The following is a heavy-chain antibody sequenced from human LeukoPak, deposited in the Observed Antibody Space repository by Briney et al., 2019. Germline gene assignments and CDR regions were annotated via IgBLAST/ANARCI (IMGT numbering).Heavy chain of an antibody. CDR1: GFTFSSYS. J-gene: IGHJ4*02. CDR3: ARGSTGGYSGYDATRKYFDY. D-gene: IGHD5-12*01. V-gene: IGHV3-21*01. Sequence: GGSLRLSCAASGFTFSSYSMNWVRQAPGKGLEWVSSISSRSSYIYYTDSVKGRFTTSRDNAKNSLPLQMNSLRAEDTALYYCARGSTGGYSGYDATRKYFDYWGQGTLVTVSS. CDR2: ISSRSSYI.